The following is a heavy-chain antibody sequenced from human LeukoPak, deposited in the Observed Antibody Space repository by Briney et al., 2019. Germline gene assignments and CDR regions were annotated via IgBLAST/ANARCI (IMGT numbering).Heavy chain of an antibody. D-gene: IGHD2-15*01. V-gene: IGHV4-34*01. CDR3: ARCLRLLPPRFDI. CDR1: GGSFSGYY. CDR2: INHSGST. Sequence: KPSETLSLTCAVYGGSFSGYYWSWIRQPPGKGLEWIGEINHSGSTNYNPSLKSRVTISVDTSKNQFSLKLSSVTAADTAVYYCARCLRLLPPRFDIWGQGTMVTVSS. J-gene: IGHJ3*02.